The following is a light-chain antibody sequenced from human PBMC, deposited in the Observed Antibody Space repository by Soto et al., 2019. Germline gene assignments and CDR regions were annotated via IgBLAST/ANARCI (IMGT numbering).Light chain of an antibody. J-gene: IGKJ2*01. Sequence: EIVMTQSPATRSVSPGESATLSCRASRSISSELAWYQQKPGQPSRFLIYGASTSATGVPARFTGGLSGSDIILTVSGLQSEDFAVYYCQQGHNWPLTLGQGTRQEI. V-gene: IGKV3-15*01. CDR3: QQGHNWPLT. CDR1: RSISSE. CDR2: GAS.